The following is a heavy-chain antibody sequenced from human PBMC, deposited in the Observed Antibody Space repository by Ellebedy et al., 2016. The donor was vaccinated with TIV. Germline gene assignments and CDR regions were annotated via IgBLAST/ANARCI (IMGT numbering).Heavy chain of an antibody. V-gene: IGHV4-4*08. CDR3: ARRFRSDWYFDL. CDR1: GGSITNHY. CDR2: IYNSGGT. D-gene: IGHD3-16*01. J-gene: IGHJ2*01. Sequence: SETLSLTCTVSGGSITNHYWTWVRQAPGKGLEWIGYIYNSGGTNYSPSLRSRVTISVDTSKNQFSLNVSSVIAADTALYYCARRFRSDWYFDLWGRGTLVTVSS.